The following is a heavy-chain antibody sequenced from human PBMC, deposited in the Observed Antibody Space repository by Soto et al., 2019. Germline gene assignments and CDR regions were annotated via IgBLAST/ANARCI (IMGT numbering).Heavy chain of an antibody. J-gene: IGHJ6*02. CDR3: ARRYYYYVMDV. CDR2: IYYSGST. Sequence: PSETLSLTCTVSGGSISSSSYYWGWIRQPPGKGLEWIGSIYYSGSTYYNPSLKSRVTISVDTSKNQFSLKLSSVTAADTALYYCARRYYYYVMDVWGQGTTVTVSS. V-gene: IGHV4-39*01. CDR1: GGSISSSSYY.